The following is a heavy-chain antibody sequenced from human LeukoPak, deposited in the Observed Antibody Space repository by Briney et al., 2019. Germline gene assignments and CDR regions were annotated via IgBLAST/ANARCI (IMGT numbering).Heavy chain of an antibody. CDR1: GGSISSGGYY. V-gene: IGHV4-31*03. D-gene: IGHD4-17*01. CDR3: ARDRYGDYVDYYYGMDV. Sequence: PSETLSLTCTVSGGSISSGGYYWSRIRQHPGRGLEWIGYIYYSGSTYYNPSLKSRVTISVDTSKNQFSLKLSSVTAADTAVYYCARDRYGDYVDYYYGMDVWGQGTTVTVSS. J-gene: IGHJ6*02. CDR2: IYYSGST.